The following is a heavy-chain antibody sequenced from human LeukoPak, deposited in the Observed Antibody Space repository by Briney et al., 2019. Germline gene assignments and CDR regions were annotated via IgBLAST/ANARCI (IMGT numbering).Heavy chain of an antibody. J-gene: IGHJ3*02. D-gene: IGHD3-16*01. CDR2: IHYSGST. CDR1: GGSISGYY. V-gene: IGHV4-59*12. Sequence: SETLSLTCSVSGGSISGYYGSWIRQPPGKGLEWIGNIHYSGSTTYNPSLMSRVTMSVDTSRTQFSLNLNSVTAADTAVYYCARDKVMDDAFDIWGQGTMVTVSS. CDR3: ARDKVMDDAFDI.